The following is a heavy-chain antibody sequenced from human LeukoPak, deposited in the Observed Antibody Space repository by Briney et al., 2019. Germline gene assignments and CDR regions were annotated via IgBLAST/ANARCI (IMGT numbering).Heavy chain of an antibody. CDR2: IKSKTDGGTT. J-gene: IGHJ4*02. Sequence: GGSLRLSCAASGFTFSNAWMSWVRQAPGKGLEWVGRIKSKTDGGTTDYAAPVKGRFTISRDDSKNTLYLQMNSLRAEDTAVYYCARERYNYYFDYWGQGTLVTVSS. CDR1: GFTFSNAW. CDR3: ARERYNYYFDY. D-gene: IGHD1-20*01. V-gene: IGHV3-15*01.